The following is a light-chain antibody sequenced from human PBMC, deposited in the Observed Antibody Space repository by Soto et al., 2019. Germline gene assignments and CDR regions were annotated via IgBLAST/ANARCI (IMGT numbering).Light chain of an antibody. J-gene: IGKJ4*01. CDR2: QAS. Sequence: DIPMTQSPSTLSASVGDRVIITRRASQTVSGWLAWYQQRPGKAPNLLIYQASTLKTGVPLRFSSSRAGTEFTLNISTRQPDDFATYYYHRYDSYPITFGGGTKVEIK. CDR3: HRYDSYPIT. V-gene: IGKV1-5*03. CDR1: QTVSGW.